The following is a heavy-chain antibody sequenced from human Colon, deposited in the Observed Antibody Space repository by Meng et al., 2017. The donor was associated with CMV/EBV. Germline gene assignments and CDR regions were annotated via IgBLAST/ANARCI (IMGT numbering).Heavy chain of an antibody. CDR2: IRYDGSNK. V-gene: IGHV3-30*02. CDR1: GFTFSSYG. Sequence: GESLKISCAASGFTFSSYGMHWVRQAPGKGLEWVAFIRYDGSNKYYADSVKGRFTISRDNSKNTLYLQMNSLRAEDTAVYYCARGGHNYDFWSGYSNWFDPWGQGTLVTVSS. J-gene: IGHJ5*02. CDR3: ARGGHNYDFWSGYSNWFDP. D-gene: IGHD3-3*01.